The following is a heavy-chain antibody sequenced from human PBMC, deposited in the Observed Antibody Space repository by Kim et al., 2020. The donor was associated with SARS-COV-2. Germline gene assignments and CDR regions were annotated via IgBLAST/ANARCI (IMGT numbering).Heavy chain of an antibody. D-gene: IGHD1-26*01. V-gene: IGHV3-30*04. Sequence: GGSLRLSCAASGFTFSSYAMHWVRQAPGKGLEWVAVISYDGSNKYYADSVKGRLTISRDNSKNTLYLQMNSLRAEDTAVSDCARGGEWELLPFDYWGQGTLVTVSS. CDR3: ARGGEWELLPFDY. CDR1: GFTFSSYA. CDR2: ISYDGSNK. J-gene: IGHJ4*02.